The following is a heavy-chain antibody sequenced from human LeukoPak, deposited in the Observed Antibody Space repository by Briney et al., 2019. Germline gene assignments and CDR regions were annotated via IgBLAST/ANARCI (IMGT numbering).Heavy chain of an antibody. D-gene: IGHD3-3*01. CDR3: ARTGTILEGGPPYH. J-gene: IGHJ5*02. V-gene: IGHV4-39*01. CDR2: IYYSGST. Sequence: PSETLSLTCTVSGGSISSSSYYWGWIRQPLGKGLEWIGSIYYSGSTYYNPSLKSRVTISVDTSKNQFSLKLSSVTAADTAVYYCARTGTILEGGPPYHWGQGTLVTVSS. CDR1: GGSISSSSYY.